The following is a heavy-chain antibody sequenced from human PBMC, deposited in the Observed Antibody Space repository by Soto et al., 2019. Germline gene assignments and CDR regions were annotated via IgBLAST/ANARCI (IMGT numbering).Heavy chain of an antibody. Sequence: ASVKVSCKASGYTFTSYDINWVRQATGQGLEWMGWMNPNSGSTGYAQKFQGRVTMTRNTSISTAYMELSSLRSEDTAVDYCAGGRMITFGGVIVYQCYYYYGMDVWGQGTTVTVSS. D-gene: IGHD3-16*02. V-gene: IGHV1-8*01. J-gene: IGHJ6*02. CDR2: MNPNSGST. CDR3: AGGRMITFGGVIVYQCYYYYGMDV. CDR1: GYTFTSYD.